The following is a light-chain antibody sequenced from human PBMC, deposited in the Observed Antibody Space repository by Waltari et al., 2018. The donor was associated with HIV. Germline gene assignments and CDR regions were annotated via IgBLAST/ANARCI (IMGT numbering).Light chain of an antibody. V-gene: IGLV1-47*01. J-gene: IGLJ2*01. CDR2: RNN. CDR1: SSNI. CDR3: AAWGDSLSGPVV. Sequence: QSVLTQPPSVSGTPGQRVTISCSGSSSNIHWYQQLPGTAPSLLIYRNNQRPSGVPDRFSGSKAGTSASLAIRGRRAEDEADYHCAAWGDSLSGPVVFGGGTKLTVL.